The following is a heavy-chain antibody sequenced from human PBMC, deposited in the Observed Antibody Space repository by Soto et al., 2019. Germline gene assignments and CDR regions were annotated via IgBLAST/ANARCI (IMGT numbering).Heavy chain of an antibody. CDR2: IYYRGNT. CDR1: GGSISSYTW. V-gene: IGHV4-4*02. D-gene: IGHD2-2*01. Sequence: QVQLQESGPRLVKPSGTLSLMCAVSGGSISSYTWWSWVRQPPGKGLEWIGEIYYRGNTNYNLSLKSRVTISMDKSKNRFSLELNSVTAADTAVYYCARATKGSSTWFDSWGQGTLVTVSS. J-gene: IGHJ5*01. CDR3: ARATKGSSTWFDS.